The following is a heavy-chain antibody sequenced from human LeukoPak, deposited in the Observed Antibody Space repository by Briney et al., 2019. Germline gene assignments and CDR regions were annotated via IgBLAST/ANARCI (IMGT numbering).Heavy chain of an antibody. CDR2: TSAYNGNT. Sequence: ASVKVSCKASGYTFTNYGISWVRQAPGHGLEWMGWTSAYNGNTDYAQKLQGRVTMTTDTSTSTAYMELRSLRSDDTAVYYCARAVSSGWNYWGQGTLVTVSS. CDR1: GYTFTNYG. D-gene: IGHD6-19*01. V-gene: IGHV1-18*01. J-gene: IGHJ4*02. CDR3: ARAVSSGWNY.